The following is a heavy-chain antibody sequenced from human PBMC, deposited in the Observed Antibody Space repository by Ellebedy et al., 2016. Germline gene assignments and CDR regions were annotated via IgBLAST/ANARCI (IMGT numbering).Heavy chain of an antibody. Sequence: GESLKISCAASGFTFSSYSMNWVRQAPGKGLEWVSSISSSSSYIYYADSVKGRFTISRDNAKNPLYLQMNSLRAEDTAVYYCARDGGDDFGELSYAFDIWGQGTMVTVSS. CDR2: ISSSSSYI. CDR1: GFTFSSYS. V-gene: IGHV3-21*01. CDR3: ARDGGDDFGELSYAFDI. J-gene: IGHJ3*02. D-gene: IGHD3-16*02.